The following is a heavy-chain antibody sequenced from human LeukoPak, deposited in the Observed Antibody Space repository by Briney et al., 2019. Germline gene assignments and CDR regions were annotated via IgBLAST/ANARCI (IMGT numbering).Heavy chain of an antibody. D-gene: IGHD6-25*01. CDR1: GYSFTNYW. V-gene: IGHV5-51*01. J-gene: IGHJ4*02. Sequence: GESLKISCQASGYSFTNYWIGWVRQMPGKGLEWMAIIFPGDSGVRYNPSFRGQVTISAVKSINTAYLQWSSLRASDTAMYYCARRPGYYFDFWGQGILVTVSS. CDR2: IFPGDSGV. CDR3: ARRPGYYFDF.